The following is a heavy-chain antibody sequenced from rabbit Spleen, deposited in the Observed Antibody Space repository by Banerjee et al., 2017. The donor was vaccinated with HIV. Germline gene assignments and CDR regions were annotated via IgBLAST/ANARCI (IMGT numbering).Heavy chain of an antibody. CDR3: ARDSDAVHADDGSAMKV. V-gene: IGHV1S45*01. CDR2: IYAGSGGST. CDR1: GFSFSSGYL. D-gene: IGHD6-1*01. J-gene: IGHJ6*01. Sequence: QELLVECGGGLVKPGSSLPLTCTSSGFSFSSGYLMCWGRHARGKGLEWVSCIYAGSGGSTCYASWAKGRCTISNTSSTTVTLKMTGMTAADAATYFYARDSDAVHADDGSAMKVWGPGTLVTVS.